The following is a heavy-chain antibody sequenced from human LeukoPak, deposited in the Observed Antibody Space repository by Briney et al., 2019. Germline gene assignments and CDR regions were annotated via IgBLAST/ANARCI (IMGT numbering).Heavy chain of an antibody. D-gene: IGHD2-2*01. CDR2: ISNDGNT. J-gene: IGHJ4*02. CDR1: GLTFRTSW. CDR3: ARVEGYCSSTSCRGGYFDY. V-gene: IGHV3-74*01. Sequence: GGSLRLSCEASGLTFRTSWMPGVRQVPGKGLVWGSRISNDGNTRYADSVKGRFTISRDNAKNSLYLQMNSLRAEDTAVYYCARVEGYCSSTSCRGGYFDYWGQGTLVTVSS.